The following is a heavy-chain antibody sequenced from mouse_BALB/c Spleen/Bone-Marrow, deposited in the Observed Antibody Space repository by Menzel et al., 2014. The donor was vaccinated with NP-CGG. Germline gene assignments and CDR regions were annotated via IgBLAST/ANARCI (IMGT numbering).Heavy chain of an antibody. CDR2: IYPDSSTI. V-gene: IGHV4-1*02. D-gene: IGHD2-1*01. J-gene: IGHJ1*01. CDR1: GFAFSSYW. CDR3: ARRRYVNSWYFDV. Sequence: EVQLVESGGGLVKPGGSLKLSCAASGFAFSSYWMTWVRQAPGKGLEWIGEIYPDSSTINYTPSLKDKFIISRDNAKNTLLLQMNKLRSEDTALFYCARRRYVNSWYFDVWGAGTTVTVSS.